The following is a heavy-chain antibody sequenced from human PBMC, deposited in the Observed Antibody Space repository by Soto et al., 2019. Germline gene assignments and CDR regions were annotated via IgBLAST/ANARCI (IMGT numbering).Heavy chain of an antibody. CDR2: INAGNGNT. Sequence: ASVKVSCKASGYTFTSYAMHWVRQAPGQRLEWMGCINAGNGNTKYSQKFQGRVTITRDTSASTAYMELSSLRSEGTAVYYCARDPGYYDSSGYLAPFDYWGQGTLVTVSS. CDR1: GYTFTSYA. CDR3: ARDPGYYDSSGYLAPFDY. V-gene: IGHV1-3*01. J-gene: IGHJ4*02. D-gene: IGHD3-22*01.